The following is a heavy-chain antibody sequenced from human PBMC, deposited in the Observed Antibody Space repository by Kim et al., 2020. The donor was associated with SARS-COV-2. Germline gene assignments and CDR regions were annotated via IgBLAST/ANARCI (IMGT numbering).Heavy chain of an antibody. J-gene: IGHJ3*02. D-gene: IGHD2-21*02. CDR2: ISGSGGST. CDR3: AKDPSTVVTRDDAFDI. CDR1: GFTFSSYA. V-gene: IGHV3-23*01. Sequence: GGSLRLSCAASGFTFSSYAMSWVRQAPGKGLEWVSAISGSGGSTYYADSVKGRFTISRDNSKNTLYLQMNSLRAEDTAVYYCAKDPSTVVTRDDAFDIWGQGTMVTVSS.